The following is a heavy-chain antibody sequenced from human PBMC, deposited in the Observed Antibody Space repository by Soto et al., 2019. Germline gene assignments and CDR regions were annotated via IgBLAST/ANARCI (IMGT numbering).Heavy chain of an antibody. D-gene: IGHD3-10*01. V-gene: IGHV3-23*01. CDR3: AREWFGDRIQWYYYYYGMDV. CDR1: GFTFEIYA. Sequence: PGWSLRLSCDASGFTFEIYALSWVRQTQGKGLEWVSGIGVSGGSTYYADSVKGRFTISRDNSKNTLYLQMNSLRAEDTAVYYCAREWFGDRIQWYYYYYGMDVWGQGTTVTVSS. J-gene: IGHJ6*02. CDR2: IGVSGGST.